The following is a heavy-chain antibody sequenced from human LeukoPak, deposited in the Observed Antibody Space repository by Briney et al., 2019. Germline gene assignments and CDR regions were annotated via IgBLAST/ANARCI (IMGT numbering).Heavy chain of an antibody. CDR1: GFTFSNYG. CDR3: ARVGIRFLEQYYFDY. J-gene: IGHJ4*02. CDR2: ISTRSSYI. Sequence: GGSLRLSCAASGFTFSNYGMHWVRQAPGKGLEWLSYISTRSSYIYYADSVKGRFTVSRDNAMNSLFLQMNSLIAEDTAVYYCARVGIRFLEQYYFDYWGQGTLVTVSS. D-gene: IGHD3-3*01. V-gene: IGHV3-21*01.